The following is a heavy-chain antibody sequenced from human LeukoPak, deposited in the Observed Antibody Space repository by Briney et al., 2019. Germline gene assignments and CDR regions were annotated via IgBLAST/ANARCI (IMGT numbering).Heavy chain of an antibody. V-gene: IGHV3-23*01. Sequence: PGGSLRLSCAASGFTFSTYAVTWVRQAPGKGLEWVSAITGSGGATYYADSVKGRFTISRDNSKNTLYLQMNSLRAEDTAVYYCARGYPYYYYGMDVWGQGTTVTVSS. CDR3: ARGYPYYYYGMDV. CDR2: ITGSGGAT. CDR1: GFTFSTYA. J-gene: IGHJ6*02. D-gene: IGHD1-1*01.